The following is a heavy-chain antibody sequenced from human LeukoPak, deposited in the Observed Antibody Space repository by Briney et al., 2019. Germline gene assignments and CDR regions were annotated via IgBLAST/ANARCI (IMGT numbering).Heavy chain of an antibody. D-gene: IGHD3-22*01. CDR2: ISGSGGST. J-gene: IGHJ4*02. V-gene: IGHV3-23*01. CDR3: AKGPTPYYYDSSGYYCFDY. Sequence: PGGSLRLSCAASGFTFSSYAMSWVRQAPGKGLEWASAISGSGGSTYYADSVKGRFTISRDNSKNTLYLQMNSLRAEDTAVYYCAKGPTPYYYDSSGYYCFDYWGQGTLVTVSS. CDR1: GFTFSSYA.